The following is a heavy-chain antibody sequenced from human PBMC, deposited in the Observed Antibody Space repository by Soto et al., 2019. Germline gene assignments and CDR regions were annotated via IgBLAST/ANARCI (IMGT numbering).Heavy chain of an antibody. V-gene: IGHV4-4*02. D-gene: IGHD2-21*02. J-gene: IGHJ6*02. CDR1: GASMSSSNW. CDR2: IYHSGST. CDR3: AMSEGDYYYHYDAMDV. Sequence: QVQLQELGPGLVKPSGTLSLTCAVSGASMSSSNWWSWVRQPPRKGLEWIGEIYHSGSTNYNPSLKMRVTIAVDKSKNQCALKLSSVTAPDTAVYYCAMSEGDYYYHYDAMDVWGQGTTVTGSS.